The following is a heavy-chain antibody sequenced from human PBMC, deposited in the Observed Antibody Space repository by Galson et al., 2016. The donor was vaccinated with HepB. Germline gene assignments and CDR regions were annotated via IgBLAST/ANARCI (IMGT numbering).Heavy chain of an antibody. CDR2: IDPNGGST. D-gene: IGHD1-7*01. J-gene: IGHJ4*02. CDR3: ARDSGRELIGR. V-gene: IGHV1-46*01. CDR1: GYTFTNYY. Sequence: SVKVSCKASGYTFTNYYIHWVRQAPGQGLEWMGIIDPNGGSTSYEQKFQGRVTMTRDTSTSTVYMELSSLRSEDTAVYYCARDSGRELIGRWGQGTLVTVSS.